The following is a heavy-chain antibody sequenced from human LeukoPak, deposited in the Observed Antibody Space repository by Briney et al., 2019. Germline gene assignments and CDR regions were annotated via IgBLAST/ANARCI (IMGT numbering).Heavy chain of an antibody. CDR3: ATGIRYGSGGP. Sequence: GGSLRLSCAASGFTFSSYEMNWVRQAPGKGLEWLSKISNSGSNRYYADSVKGRFTISRDNAKNSLYLQMNSLRAEDTAVYYCATGIRYGSGGPWGQGTLVTVSS. CDR1: GFTFSSYE. CDR2: ISNSGSNR. D-gene: IGHD3-10*01. J-gene: IGHJ5*02. V-gene: IGHV3-48*03.